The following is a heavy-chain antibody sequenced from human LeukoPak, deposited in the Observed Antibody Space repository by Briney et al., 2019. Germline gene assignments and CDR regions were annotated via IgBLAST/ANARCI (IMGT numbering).Heavy chain of an antibody. Sequence: GGSLRLSCAASGFTSSSYAMHWVRQAPGKGLEWVAVISYDGSNKYYADSVKGRFTISRDNSKNTLYLQMNSLRAEDTAVYYCARAIADYGDYDYWGQGTLVTVSS. J-gene: IGHJ4*02. V-gene: IGHV3-30-3*01. D-gene: IGHD4-17*01. CDR2: ISYDGSNK. CDR3: ARAIADYGDYDY. CDR1: GFTSSSYA.